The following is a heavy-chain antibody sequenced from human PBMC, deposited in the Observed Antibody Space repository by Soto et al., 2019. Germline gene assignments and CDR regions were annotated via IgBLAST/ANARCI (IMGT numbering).Heavy chain of an antibody. D-gene: IGHD3-10*01. CDR3: ALGRSPMGFDP. V-gene: IGHV4-59*01. CDR2: IYYSGST. J-gene: IGHJ5*02. Sequence: PSETLSLTCTVSGGSISSYYWSWIRQPPGKGLEWIGYIYYSGSTNYNPSLKSRVTISVDTSKNQFSLKLSSVTAADTAAYYCALGRSPMGFDPWGQGTLVTVSS. CDR1: GGSISSYY.